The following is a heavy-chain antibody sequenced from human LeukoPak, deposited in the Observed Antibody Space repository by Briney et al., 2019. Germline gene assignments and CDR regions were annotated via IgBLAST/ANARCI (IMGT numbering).Heavy chain of an antibody. J-gene: IGHJ4*02. CDR1: GFTFSDYY. CDR2: ISSSGSTI. D-gene: IGHD6-13*01. CDR3: ASRVEQQLVIGFDY. V-gene: IGHV3-11*01. Sequence: KPGGSLRLSYAASGFTFSDYYMSWIRQAPGRGLEWVSYISSSGSTIYYADSVKGRFTISRDNAKNSLYLQMNSLRAEDTAVYYCASRVEQQLVIGFDYWGQGTLVTVSS.